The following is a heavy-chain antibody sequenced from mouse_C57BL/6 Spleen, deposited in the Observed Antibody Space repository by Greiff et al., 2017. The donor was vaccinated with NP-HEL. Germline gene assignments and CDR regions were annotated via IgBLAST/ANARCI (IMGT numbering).Heavy chain of an antibody. Sequence: QVQLQQPGAELVRPGSSVKLSCKASGYTFTSYWMHWVKQRPIQGLEWIGNIDPSDSETHYNQKFKDKATLTVDKSSSTAYMQLSRLTSEDSAVYYCARGGPIYDGYSYAMDYWGQGTSVTVSS. CDR2: IDPSDSET. D-gene: IGHD2-3*01. CDR3: ARGGPIYDGYSYAMDY. J-gene: IGHJ4*01. V-gene: IGHV1-52*01. CDR1: GYTFTSYW.